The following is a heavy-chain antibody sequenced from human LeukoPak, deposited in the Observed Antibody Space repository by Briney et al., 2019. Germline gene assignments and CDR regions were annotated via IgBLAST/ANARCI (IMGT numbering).Heavy chain of an antibody. D-gene: IGHD5/OR15-5a*01. V-gene: IGHV3-33*08. Sequence: GGSLRLSCAVSGFTFSSYGMHWVRQAPGKGLEWVAVICYDGSNKYYADSVKGRFTISRDNSKNTVYLQMNSLRVEDTAVYYCARGDGVYVYWGQGTLVTVSS. CDR3: ARGDGVYVY. CDR2: ICYDGSNK. CDR1: GFTFSSYG. J-gene: IGHJ4*02.